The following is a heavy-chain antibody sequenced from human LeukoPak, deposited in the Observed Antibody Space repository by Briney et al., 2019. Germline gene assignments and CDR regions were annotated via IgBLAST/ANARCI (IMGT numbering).Heavy chain of an antibody. CDR1: GFTFSSYA. V-gene: IGHV3-23*01. CDR2: ISGSGGST. J-gene: IGHJ4*02. CDR3: AKAVWIGIAARDSDY. D-gene: IGHD6-6*01. Sequence: GGSLRLSCAASGFTFSSYAMSWVRQAPGKGLEWVSAISGSGGSTYYADSVKGRFTISRDNSENTLYLQMNSLRAEDTAVYYCAKAVWIGIAARDSDYWGQGTLVTVSS.